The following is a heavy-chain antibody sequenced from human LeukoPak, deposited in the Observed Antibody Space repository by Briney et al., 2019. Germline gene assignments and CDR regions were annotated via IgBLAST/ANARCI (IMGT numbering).Heavy chain of an antibody. Sequence: ASVKVSCKASGYTFTSYYMHWVRQAPGQGLEWMGIINPSGGSTSYAQKFQGRVTMTRDMSTSTVYMELSSLRSEDTAVYYCARGSYSSSRPYYYGMDVWGQGTTVTVSS. J-gene: IGHJ6*02. D-gene: IGHD6-13*01. CDR3: ARGSYSSSRPYYYGMDV. V-gene: IGHV1-46*01. CDR1: GYTFTSYY. CDR2: INPSGGST.